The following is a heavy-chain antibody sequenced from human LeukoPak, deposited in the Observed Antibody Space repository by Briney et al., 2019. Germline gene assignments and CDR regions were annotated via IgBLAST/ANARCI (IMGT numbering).Heavy chain of an antibody. CDR3: ARQYYDPAGMDV. Sequence: SETLSLTCAVYGVSFSGYYWSWIRQPPGKGLEWIGYIYYSGSTNYNPSLKSRVTISVDTSKNQFSLKLSSVTAADTAVYYCARQYYDPAGMDVWGQGTTVTVSS. CDR2: IYYSGST. D-gene: IGHD3-3*01. CDR1: GVSFSGYY. V-gene: IGHV4-59*01. J-gene: IGHJ6*02.